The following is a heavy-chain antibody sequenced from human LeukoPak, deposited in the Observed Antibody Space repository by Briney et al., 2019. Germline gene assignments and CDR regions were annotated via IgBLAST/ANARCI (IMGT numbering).Heavy chain of an antibody. CDR1: GYSFTSYW. CDR2: IFPGDSDT. Sequence: GESLKISCKGSGYSFTSYWIGWVRQMPGKGLDWMGIIFPGDSDTRYSPSFQGQVTISADKSISTAYLQWSSLKASDTAMYYCARHAGGGYCSSTSCYEYYYYYGMDVWGQGTTVTVSS. D-gene: IGHD2-2*01. V-gene: IGHV5-51*01. CDR3: ARHAGGGYCSSTSCYEYYYYYGMDV. J-gene: IGHJ6*02.